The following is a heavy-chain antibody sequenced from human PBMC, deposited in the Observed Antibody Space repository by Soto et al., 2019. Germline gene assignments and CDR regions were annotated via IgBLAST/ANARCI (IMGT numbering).Heavy chain of an antibody. Sequence: GGSLRLSCAASGFTFSGSAMHWVRQASGKGLEWVGRIRSKANSYATAYAASVKGRFTISRDDSKNTAYLQMNSLKTEDTAVYYCTRPGRPGTWDRLLFDYWGQGTLVTVSS. CDR1: GFTFSGSA. J-gene: IGHJ4*02. CDR2: IRSKANSYAT. V-gene: IGHV3-73*01. CDR3: TRPGRPGTWDRLLFDY. D-gene: IGHD6-13*01.